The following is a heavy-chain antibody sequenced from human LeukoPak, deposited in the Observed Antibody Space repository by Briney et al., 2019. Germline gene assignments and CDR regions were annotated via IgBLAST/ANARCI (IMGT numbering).Heavy chain of an antibody. J-gene: IGHJ4*02. D-gene: IGHD3-22*01. CDR2: INAYNGNT. CDR3: ARDNYYDSGGYRYFDQ. Sequence: ASVKVSCKASGYTFSIYRINWVRQAPGQGLEWMGWINAYNGNTNYAQKFQGRVTMTTDTSTSTAHMELRSLRSDDTAVYYCARDNYYDSGGYRYFDQWGQGTLVTVSS. CDR1: GYTFSIYR. V-gene: IGHV1-18*01.